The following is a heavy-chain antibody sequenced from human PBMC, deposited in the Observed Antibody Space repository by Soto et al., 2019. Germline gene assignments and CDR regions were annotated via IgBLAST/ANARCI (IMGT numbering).Heavy chain of an antibody. V-gene: IGHV4-34*01. J-gene: IGHJ4*02. CDR2: INHSGST. D-gene: IGHD4-17*01. CDR1: GGSFSGYY. Sequence: PSETLSLTCAVYGGSFSGYYWSWIRQPPGKGLEWIGEINHSGSTNYNPSLKSRVTISVDTSKNQFSLKLSSVTAADTAVYYCARGTTVTSDYCGQGTLVTVSS. CDR3: ARGTTVTSDY.